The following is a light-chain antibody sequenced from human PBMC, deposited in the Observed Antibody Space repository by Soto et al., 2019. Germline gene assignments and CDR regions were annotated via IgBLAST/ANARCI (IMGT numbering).Light chain of an antibody. CDR3: AAWDDSLSGVV. Sequence: QLVLTQPPSASGTPGQWVTVSCSGSTSNIGSNSVYWYQQLPGTAPKVLIYRQNQRPSGVPDRFSGSKSGTSASLAISGLRSEDEADYYCAAWDDSLSGVVFGGGTKLTVL. J-gene: IGLJ2*01. CDR1: TSNIGSNS. V-gene: IGLV1-47*01. CDR2: RQN.